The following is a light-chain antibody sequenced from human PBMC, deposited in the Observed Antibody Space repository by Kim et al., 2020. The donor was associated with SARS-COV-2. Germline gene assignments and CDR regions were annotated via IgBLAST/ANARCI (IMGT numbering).Light chain of an antibody. Sequence: GQSVTISCTGTSSDVGGYNYVSWYQQHPGKAPKLMIYEVSKRPSGVPDRFSGSKSGNTASLTVSGLQAEDEAYYYCSSYAGSNNVVFGGGTKVTVL. CDR1: SSDVGGYNY. J-gene: IGLJ2*01. V-gene: IGLV2-8*01. CDR2: EVS. CDR3: SSYAGSNNVV.